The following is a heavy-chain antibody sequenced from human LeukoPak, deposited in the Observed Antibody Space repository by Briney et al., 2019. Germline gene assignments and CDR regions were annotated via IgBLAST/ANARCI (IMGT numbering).Heavy chain of an antibody. Sequence: PGGSLRLSCAASGFTFSSYAMSWVRQAPGKGLEWVSAISGSGGSTYYADSVKGRFTISRDNSKNTLYLQMNSLRAEDTAVYYCANYYYGSGSYYEGGDWGQGTLVTVSS. CDR1: GFTFSSYA. CDR3: ANYYYGSGSYYEGGD. D-gene: IGHD3-10*01. J-gene: IGHJ4*02. V-gene: IGHV3-23*01. CDR2: ISGSGGST.